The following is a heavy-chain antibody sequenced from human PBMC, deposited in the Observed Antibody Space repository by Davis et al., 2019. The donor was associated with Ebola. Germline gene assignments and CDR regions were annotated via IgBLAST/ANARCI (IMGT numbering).Heavy chain of an antibody. V-gene: IGHV1-18*04. CDR2: ISAYSGDT. CDR3: ARSSPAAAVPPFEY. J-gene: IGHJ4*02. D-gene: IGHD6-13*01. CDR1: GYTFTNYG. Sequence: AASVKVSCKASGYTFTNYGVSWVRQVPGQGLEWMGWISAYSGDTKYAQDLQGRVTLTTDTSTNTAYMELRGLRSDDTAVFFCARSSPAAAVPPFEYWGQGTLVSVSS.